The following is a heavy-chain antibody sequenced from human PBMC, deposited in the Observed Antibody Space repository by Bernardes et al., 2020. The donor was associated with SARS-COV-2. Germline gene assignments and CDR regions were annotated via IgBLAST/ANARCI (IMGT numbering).Heavy chain of an antibody. D-gene: IGHD1-20*01. CDR2: IRNDGSNK. V-gene: IGHV3-30*02. J-gene: IGHJ4*02. CDR1: GFTFSSYG. Sequence: GSLSLSCAASGFTFSSYGMQWVRQAPGKGLEWVAFIRNDGSNKYYADSVKGRFTISRDNSKNTLYLQMNSLRTEDTAVYYCAKELNWNHFDYWGQGSLVTVSS. CDR3: AKELNWNHFDY.